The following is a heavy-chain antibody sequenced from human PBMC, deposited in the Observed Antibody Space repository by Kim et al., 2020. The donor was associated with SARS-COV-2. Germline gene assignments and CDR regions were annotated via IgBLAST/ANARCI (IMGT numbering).Heavy chain of an antibody. Sequence: GGSLRLSCAASGFTFSSYAMSWVRQAPGKGLEWVSAISGSGGSTYYADSVKGRFTISRDNSKNTLYLQMNSLRAEDTAVYYCAKFMSGSYFFAGFPKYYYYMDVWGKGTTVTVSS. CDR2: ISGSGGST. CDR1: GFTFSSYA. D-gene: IGHD1-26*01. V-gene: IGHV3-23*01. CDR3: AKFMSGSYFFAGFPKYYYYMDV. J-gene: IGHJ6*03.